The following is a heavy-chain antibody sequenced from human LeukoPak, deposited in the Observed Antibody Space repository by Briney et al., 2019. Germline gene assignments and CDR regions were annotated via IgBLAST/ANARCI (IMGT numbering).Heavy chain of an antibody. J-gene: IGHJ4*02. V-gene: IGHV4-4*07. Sequence: SETLSLTCTLSGGSLSSYYWSWIRQPAGKGLEWIGRIHTSVSTNYNPSLKSRVTMSVDTSKNQFSLKVTSVTAADTAVYYCARAWQWLPLDSWGQGTLVTVSS. CDR3: ARAWQWLPLDS. CDR1: GGSLSSYY. D-gene: IGHD6-19*01. CDR2: IHTSVST.